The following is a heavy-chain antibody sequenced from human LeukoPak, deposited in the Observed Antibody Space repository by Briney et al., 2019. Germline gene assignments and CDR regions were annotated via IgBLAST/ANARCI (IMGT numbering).Heavy chain of an antibody. J-gene: IGHJ6*03. D-gene: IGHD1-14*01. CDR1: GFTFSSYG. Sequence: GGSLRLSCAASGFTFSSYGMHWVRQAPGKGLEWLAFIRYDGGNKYYADSVKGRFTISRDNSKNSLYLQMNSLRAEDTAVYYCARGYRYYYYMDVWGKGTTVTVSS. V-gene: IGHV3-30*02. CDR3: ARGYRYYYYMDV. CDR2: IRYDGGNK.